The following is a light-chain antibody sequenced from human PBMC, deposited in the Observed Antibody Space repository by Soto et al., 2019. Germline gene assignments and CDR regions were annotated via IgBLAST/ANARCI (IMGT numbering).Light chain of an antibody. Sequence: DIRMTQSPSTLSGSLGDRVTITCWASQTISSWLAWYQQKTGKAPKLLIYKASTLKSGVPSRFSGSGYGTEFNLTISSLQTDDFATYYCQHYNSYSEAFGQGTKVDIK. CDR1: QTISSW. V-gene: IGKV1-5*03. CDR3: QHYNSYSEA. CDR2: KAS. J-gene: IGKJ1*01.